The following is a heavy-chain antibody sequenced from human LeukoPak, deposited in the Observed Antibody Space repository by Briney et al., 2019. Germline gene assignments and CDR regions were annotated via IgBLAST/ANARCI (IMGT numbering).Heavy chain of an antibody. J-gene: IGHJ3*02. D-gene: IGHD2/OR15-2a*01. CDR1: GCSISSYY. CDR2: IYTSGST. V-gene: IGHV4-4*07. Sequence: SETLSLTCTVSGCSISSYYWSWIRQPAGKGLEWIGRIYTSGSTNYNPSLKSRVTMSVDTSKNQFSLKLSSVTAADTAVYYCASIPPPYYARSFDIWGQGTMVTVSS. CDR3: ASIPPPYYARSFDI.